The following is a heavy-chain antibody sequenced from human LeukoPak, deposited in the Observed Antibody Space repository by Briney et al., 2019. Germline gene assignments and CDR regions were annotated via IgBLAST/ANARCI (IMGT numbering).Heavy chain of an antibody. CDR1: GFTFSSYG. CDR3: ARDQVLYYYMDV. D-gene: IGHD3-10*01. CDR2: INTDGSST. V-gene: IGHV3-74*01. J-gene: IGHJ6*03. Sequence: GGSLRLSCAASGFTFSSYGMHWVRQAPGKGLVWVSRINTDGSSTSYADSVKGRFTISRDNAKNTLYLQMNSLRAEDTAVYYCARDQVLYYYMDVWGKGTTVTVSS.